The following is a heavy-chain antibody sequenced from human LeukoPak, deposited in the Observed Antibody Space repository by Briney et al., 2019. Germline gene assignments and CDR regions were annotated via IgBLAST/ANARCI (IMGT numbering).Heavy chain of an antibody. Sequence: GGSLRLSCAASGFTFSSYAMTWVRQAPGKGLEWVSFIVSGGGSTYYADSVKGRFTISRDNTKNTLYLQMSSLRAEDAAVYYCAKALAYYFDSSGYGAFDIWGQGTMVTVSS. V-gene: IGHV3-23*01. CDR3: AKALAYYFDSSGYGAFDI. J-gene: IGHJ3*02. CDR1: GFTFSSYA. D-gene: IGHD3-22*01. CDR2: IVSGGGST.